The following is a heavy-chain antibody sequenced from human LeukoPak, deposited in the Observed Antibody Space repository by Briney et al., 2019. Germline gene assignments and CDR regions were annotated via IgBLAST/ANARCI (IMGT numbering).Heavy chain of an antibody. D-gene: IGHD3-10*01. CDR2: ISYDGSNK. J-gene: IGHJ6*02. CDR3: ARNMVRGVMSYYYYGMDV. CDR1: GFTFSSYA. V-gene: IGHV3-30-3*01. Sequence: GGSLRLSCAASGFTFSSYAMHWVRQAPGKGLEWVAVISYDGSNKYYADSVKGRFTISRDNSKNTLYLQMNSLRAEDTAVYYCARNMVRGVMSYYYYGMDVWGQGTTVTVSS.